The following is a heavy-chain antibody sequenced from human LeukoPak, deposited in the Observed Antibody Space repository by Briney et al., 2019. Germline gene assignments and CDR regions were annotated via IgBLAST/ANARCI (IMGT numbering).Heavy chain of an antibody. CDR3: AKMRGIVITFGGVIFDS. V-gene: IGHV3-23*01. CDR1: GFTFSTYA. J-gene: IGHJ4*02. Sequence: GGSLRLSCAASGFTFSTYAMSWVRQAPGKGLEWVSAMSAGGTSTYYADSVKGRFTISRDNSKNTLYLHMNSLRAEDTAVYYCAKMRGIVITFGGVIFDSWGQGTLATVSS. CDR2: MSAGGTST. D-gene: IGHD3-16*01.